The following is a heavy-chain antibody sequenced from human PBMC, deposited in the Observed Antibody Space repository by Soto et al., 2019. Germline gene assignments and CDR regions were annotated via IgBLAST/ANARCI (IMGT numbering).Heavy chain of an antibody. V-gene: IGHV2-5*02. J-gene: IGHJ4*02. CDR2: IYWDDDK. CDR1: GFSLITSGLG. CDR3: AHKGDGYRGFKY. D-gene: IGHD5-12*01. Sequence: SGPTLVNPTQTLTLTFTFSGFSLITSGLGVGWIRQPPGKALEWLALIYWDDDKRYSPSLKSRLTITKDTSKNQVVLTMTNMDPVDTATYYCAHKGDGYRGFKYWGQGTLVTVSS.